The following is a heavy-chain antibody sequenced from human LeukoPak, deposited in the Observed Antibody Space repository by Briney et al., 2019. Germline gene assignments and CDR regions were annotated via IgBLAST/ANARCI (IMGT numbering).Heavy chain of an antibody. V-gene: IGHV4-39*07. CDR1: GGSISSSSYY. CDR2: IYYSGST. D-gene: IGHD3-3*01. Sequence: SETLSLTCTVSGGSISSSSYYWGWIRQPPGKGLEWIGSIYYSGSTYYNPSLKSRVTISVDTSKNQFSLKLSSVTAADTAVYYCARSHTGFLEWLTIQDPYYMDVWGKGTTVTVSS. CDR3: ARSHTGFLEWLTIQDPYYMDV. J-gene: IGHJ6*03.